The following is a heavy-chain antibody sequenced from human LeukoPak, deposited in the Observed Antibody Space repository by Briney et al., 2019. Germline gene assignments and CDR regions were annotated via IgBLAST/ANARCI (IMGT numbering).Heavy chain of an antibody. CDR1: GFPFSNYV. V-gene: IGHV3-64*01. J-gene: IGHJ3*02. Sequence: GGSLRLSCAASGFPFSNYVMHWVRQAPGKGLEYVSAIMPNGETRGYANSMKGRFTISRDNSKNTLYLQMGSLRAEDMAIYYCARDRDGGFAFDIWGQGTLVTVFS. CDR3: ARDRDGGFAFDI. D-gene: IGHD2-15*01. CDR2: IMPNGETR.